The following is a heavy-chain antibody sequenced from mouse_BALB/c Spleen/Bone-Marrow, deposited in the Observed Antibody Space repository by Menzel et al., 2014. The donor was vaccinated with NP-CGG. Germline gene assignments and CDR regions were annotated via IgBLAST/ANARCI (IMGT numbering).Heavy chain of an antibody. J-gene: IGHJ4*01. CDR2: ISNGGGST. Sequence: EVKLVESGGGLVQPGGSLKLSCATSGFTFSDYYMYWVRQTPEKRLEWVAYISNGGGSTYYPDTVKGRFTISRDNAKNTLYPQMSRLKSEDTAMYYCARHLYGNYGAMDYWGQGTSVTVSS. CDR1: GFTFSDYY. V-gene: IGHV5-12*02. CDR3: ARHLYGNYGAMDY. D-gene: IGHD2-1*01.